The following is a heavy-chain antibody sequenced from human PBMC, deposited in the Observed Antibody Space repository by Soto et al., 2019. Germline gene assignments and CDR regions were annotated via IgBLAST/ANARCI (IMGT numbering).Heavy chain of an antibody. CDR3: XXDRAAGGY. J-gene: IGHJ4*02. V-gene: IGHV3-48*03. CDR1: GFSFSDYE. CDR2: ISSGGSTI. Sequence: EVQLVESGGGLAQPGGSLRLSCVASGFSFSDYEMNWVRQAPGKGLEWVAYISSGGSTIHYADSVRGRFTVSRDNARXXXXXXXXXXXXXXXXXXXXXXDRAAGGYWGQGTLVTVSS. D-gene: IGHD6-13*01.